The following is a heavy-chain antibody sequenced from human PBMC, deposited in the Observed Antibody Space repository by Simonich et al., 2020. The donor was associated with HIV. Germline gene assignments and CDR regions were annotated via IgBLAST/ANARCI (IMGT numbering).Heavy chain of an antibody. CDR3: ARRRPLGKDDAFDI. Sequence: QQWGAGLLKPSETLSLTCAVYGGSFSGYYWSWIRQPPGKWLEWIGDVNHRGSTNYNPPLKSRVNISVDTSKNKFSLKLSSVTAADTAVYYCARRRPLGKDDAFDIWGQGTLVTVSS. D-gene: IGHD7-27*01. CDR2: VNHRGST. CDR1: GGSFSGYY. V-gene: IGHV4-34*01. J-gene: IGHJ3*02.